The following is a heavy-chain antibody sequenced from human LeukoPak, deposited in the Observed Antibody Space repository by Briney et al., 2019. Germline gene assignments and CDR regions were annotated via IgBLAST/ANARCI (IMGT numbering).Heavy chain of an antibody. CDR2: ISSSSSTI. J-gene: IGHJ4*02. D-gene: IGHD4-17*01. Sequence: GGSLRLSCAASGFTFSEYAMSWVRQAPGKGLEWVSYISSSSSTIYYADSVKGRFTISRDNSKNTLYLQMNSLRAEDTAVYYCAIARSGDYGDYAFDYWGQGTLVTVSS. V-gene: IGHV3-48*01. CDR1: GFTFSEYA. CDR3: AIARSGDYGDYAFDY.